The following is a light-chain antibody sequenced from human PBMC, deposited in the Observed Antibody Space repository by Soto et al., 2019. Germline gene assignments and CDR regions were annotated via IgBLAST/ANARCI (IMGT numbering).Light chain of an antibody. CDR2: GAS. CDR1: QRVDIN. J-gene: IGKJ1*01. CDR3: HQYKNWPPT. V-gene: IGKV3-15*01. Sequence: DIVMTQYPATLSVSPGESATLSCRASQRVDINLAWYLQYPGQAPRLVIYGASTRATGIPARYSGSGSGTKFTLTIRGLQSEESALYYCHQYKNWPPTYGHGTKVEV.